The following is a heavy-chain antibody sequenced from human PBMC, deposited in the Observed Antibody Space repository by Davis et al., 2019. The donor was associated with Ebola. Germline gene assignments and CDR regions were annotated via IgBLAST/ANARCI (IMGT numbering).Heavy chain of an antibody. CDR1: GGSISRYY. V-gene: IGHV4-59*01. CDR3: ARRQYYYYYGMDV. Sequence: SETLSLTCTVSGGSISRYYWSWIRQPPGKGLEWIGCIYYSGSTNYNPSLKSRVTISVDTSNNQFSLKLSSVTAADTAVYYYARRQYYYYYGMDVWGQGTTVTVSS. J-gene: IGHJ6*02. CDR2: IYYSGST. D-gene: IGHD4-11*01.